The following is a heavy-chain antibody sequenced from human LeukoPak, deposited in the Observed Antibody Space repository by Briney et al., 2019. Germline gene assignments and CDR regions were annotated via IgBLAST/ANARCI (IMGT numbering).Heavy chain of an antibody. Sequence: PGGSLRPSCAASGFTVSSNYMSWVRQAPGKGLEWVSVIYSGGSTYYADSVKGRFTISRDKSKNTLYLQMNSLRAEDTAVYYCARDFGSYSSSLGFDYWGQGTLVTVSS. CDR1: GFTVSSNY. CDR2: IYSGGST. J-gene: IGHJ4*02. CDR3: ARDFGSYSSSLGFDY. V-gene: IGHV3-53*01. D-gene: IGHD6-13*01.